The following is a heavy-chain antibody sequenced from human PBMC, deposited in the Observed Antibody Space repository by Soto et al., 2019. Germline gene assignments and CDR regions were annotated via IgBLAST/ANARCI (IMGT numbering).Heavy chain of an antibody. Sequence: PGGSLRLSCAASGFTFSSYAMSWVLQAPWKGLEWVSAISGSGGSTYYADSVKGRFTISRDNSKNTLYLQMNSLRAEDTAVYYCARDGVEQEETLDYWGQGTLVTVSS. J-gene: IGHJ4*02. V-gene: IGHV3-23*01. CDR3: ARDGVEQEETLDY. CDR1: GFTFSSYA. CDR2: ISGSGGST.